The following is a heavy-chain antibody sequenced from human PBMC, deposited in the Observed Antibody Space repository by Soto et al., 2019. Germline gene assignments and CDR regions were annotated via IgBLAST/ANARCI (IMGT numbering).Heavy chain of an antibody. J-gene: IGHJ3*02. D-gene: IGHD2-2*01. Sequence: EVQLVESGGGLVKPGGSLRLSCAASGFTFSNAWMSWVRQAPGKGLEWVGRIKSKTDGGTTDYAAPEKGRFTISRDNSKNTLYQQMISLKTEDAAVYYCTPDQCIVVVPAADAFDIWGPGTMVTVSS. CDR2: IKSKTDGGTT. CDR3: TPDQCIVVVPAADAFDI. V-gene: IGHV3-15*01. CDR1: GFTFSNAW.